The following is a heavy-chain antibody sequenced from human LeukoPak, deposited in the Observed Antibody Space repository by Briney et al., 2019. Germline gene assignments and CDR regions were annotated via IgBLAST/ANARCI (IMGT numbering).Heavy chain of an antibody. CDR1: GYTFANYA. CDR2: INTGNGNT. CDR3: ARVVKYSSGPLTDLLPYYFDS. J-gene: IGHJ4*02. D-gene: IGHD6-19*01. V-gene: IGHV1-3*03. Sequence: ASVKVSCKASGYTFANYAMHWVRQAPGQRLEWMGWINTGNGNTKYSQEFQGRVTISRDTSASTAYMELSSLTSEDMAVYYCARVVKYSSGPLTDLLPYYFDSWGQGTLVTVSS.